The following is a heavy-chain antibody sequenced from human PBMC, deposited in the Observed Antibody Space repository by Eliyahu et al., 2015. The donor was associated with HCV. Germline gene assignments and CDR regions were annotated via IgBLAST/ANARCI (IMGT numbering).Heavy chain of an antibody. J-gene: IGHJ6*02. Sequence: EVQMVESGGGLVQPGGSLRLSCAASGFXFSSYEMNWVRQAPGKGLEWVSYISSSXSTIYYADSVKGRFTISRDNAKSSLFLQMNSLRAEDTAIYYCARDQEPFPYYYGMDLWGQGTTVTVSS. V-gene: IGHV3-48*03. D-gene: IGHD1-14*01. CDR1: GFXFSSYE. CDR2: ISSSXSTI. CDR3: ARDQEPFPYYYGMDL.